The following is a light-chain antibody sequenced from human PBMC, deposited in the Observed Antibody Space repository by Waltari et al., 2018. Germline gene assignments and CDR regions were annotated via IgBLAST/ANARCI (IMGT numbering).Light chain of an antibody. J-gene: IGKJ4*01. Sequence: EIVLTQSLGTLSLSRGERATLSCRASQSVSTSYLTWYQQKPGQPPRLLIYGASRRATGIPDRFSGSGSGTDFSLTISRLEPEDFAVYYCQQYGSSPLTFGGGTKVEIK. CDR1: QSVSTSY. CDR2: GAS. CDR3: QQYGSSPLT. V-gene: IGKV3-20*01.